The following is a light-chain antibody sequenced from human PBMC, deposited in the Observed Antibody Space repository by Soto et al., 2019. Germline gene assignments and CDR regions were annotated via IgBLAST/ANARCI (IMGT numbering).Light chain of an antibody. CDR3: QQYNSYSRT. Sequence: EIVLTQSPATLSLSPGERATLSCRASQSVSSYLAWYQQKPGQAPRLLIYDASNRATGIPARFSGSGSGTECTLTISSLQPDDVATYYCQQYNSYSRTFGQGTKVDIK. J-gene: IGKJ1*01. V-gene: IGKV3-11*01. CDR1: QSVSSY. CDR2: DAS.